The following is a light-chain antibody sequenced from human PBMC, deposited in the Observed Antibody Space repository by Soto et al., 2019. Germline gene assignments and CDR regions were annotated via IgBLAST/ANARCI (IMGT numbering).Light chain of an antibody. J-gene: IGKJ1*01. V-gene: IGKV3-11*01. Sequence: EIGLTQSPATLSLSPGERATLSCRASQSVSSYLAWYQQKPGQAPRLLIYDASNSATGIPARFSGSGSGTDFTLTISSLEPEDFAVYYCQQRSNWPRTFGQGTKVEIK. CDR3: QQRSNWPRT. CDR1: QSVSSY. CDR2: DAS.